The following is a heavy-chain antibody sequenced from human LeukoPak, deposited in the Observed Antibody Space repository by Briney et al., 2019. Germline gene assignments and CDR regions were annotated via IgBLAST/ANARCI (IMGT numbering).Heavy chain of an antibody. CDR3: AREVEVVTAIHWFDP. J-gene: IGHJ5*02. V-gene: IGHV4-34*01. CDR1: GESFSAYY. CDR2: INQSGST. D-gene: IGHD2-21*02. Sequence: SETLSLTCAVYGESFSAYYWSWIRQPPGKGLEWIGEINQSGSTNYNPSLKSRVTISVDTSKKQFSLKVSSVTAADTAVYYCAREVEVVTAIHWFDPWGQGTLVTVSS.